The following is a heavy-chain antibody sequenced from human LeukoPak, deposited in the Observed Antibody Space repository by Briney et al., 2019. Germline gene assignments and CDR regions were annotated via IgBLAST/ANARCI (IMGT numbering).Heavy chain of an antibody. Sequence: GGSLTLSCGASEFTFSRNWMSWVRQAPGKGLEWVSSINPDGSQKIYVDSVKGRFTISRDNTKSSLYVEMNSLGAEDTAMYYCAKLLGTVTTYDYWGQGTRVTVSS. CDR2: INPDGSQK. D-gene: IGHD2/OR15-2a*01. J-gene: IGHJ4*02. CDR1: EFTFSRNW. V-gene: IGHV3-7*01. CDR3: AKLLGTVTTYDY.